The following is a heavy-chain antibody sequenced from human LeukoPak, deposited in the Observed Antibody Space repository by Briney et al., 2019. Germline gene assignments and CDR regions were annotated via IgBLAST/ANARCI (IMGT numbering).Heavy chain of an antibody. D-gene: IGHD3-16*01. CDR3: AKDAGRLAFSYYFDY. V-gene: IGHV3-9*01. CDR1: GFTFDDYA. J-gene: IGHJ4*02. CDR2: ISWNSGSI. Sequence: AGGSLRLSCAASGFTFDDYAMHWVRQAPGKGLEWVSGISWNSGSIGYADSVKGRFTISRDNSKNTLYLQMNSLRAEDTAVYYCAKDAGRLAFSYYFDYWGQGTLVTVSS.